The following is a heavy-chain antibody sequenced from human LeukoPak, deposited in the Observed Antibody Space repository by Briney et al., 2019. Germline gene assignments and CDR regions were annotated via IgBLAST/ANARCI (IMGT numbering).Heavy chain of an antibody. CDR3: AGDLRGYSGYEYFDY. V-gene: IGHV3-48*01. CDR2: ISSSSSTI. CDR1: GFTFSSYS. J-gene: IGHJ4*02. Sequence: GALRLSCAASGFTFSSYSMNWVRQAPGKGLEWVSYISSSSSTIYYADSVKGRFTISRDNAKNSLYLQMNSLRAEDTAVYYCAGDLRGYSGYEYFDYWGQGTLVTVSS. D-gene: IGHD5-12*01.